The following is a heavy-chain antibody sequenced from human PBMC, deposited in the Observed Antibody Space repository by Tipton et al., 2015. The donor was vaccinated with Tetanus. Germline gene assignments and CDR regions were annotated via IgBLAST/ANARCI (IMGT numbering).Heavy chain of an antibody. D-gene: IGHD2-2*03. CDR1: GGSISSGDYY. CDR3: ARVFTRGYSDGTTFDD. J-gene: IGHJ4*02. Sequence: TLSLTCTVSGGSISSGDYYWSWIRKPPGKGLEWIGYIYYSGTTYYNPSLKSRVTISVDTSNNQFSLKVTSVTAADTAVYYCARVFTRGYSDGTTFDDWGQGTLVTGSS. V-gene: IGHV4-30-4*01. CDR2: IYYSGTT.